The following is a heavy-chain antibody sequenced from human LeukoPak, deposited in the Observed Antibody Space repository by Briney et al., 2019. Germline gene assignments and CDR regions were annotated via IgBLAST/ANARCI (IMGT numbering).Heavy chain of an antibody. D-gene: IGHD2-2*01. CDR3: ARGFSRGYCSSTSCSRNWFDP. V-gene: IGHV1-18*01. CDR2: ISAYNGNT. J-gene: IGHJ5*02. CDR1: GYTFTSYG. Sequence: ASVKVSCKASGYTFTSYGISWVRQAPGQGLEWMGWISAYNGNTSYAQKLQGRVTMTTDTSTSTAYMELRSLRSDDTAVYYCARGFSRGYCSSTSCSRNWFDPWGQGTLVTVSS.